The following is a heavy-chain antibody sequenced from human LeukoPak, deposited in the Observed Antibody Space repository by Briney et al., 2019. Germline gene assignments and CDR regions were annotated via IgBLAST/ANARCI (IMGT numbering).Heavy chain of an antibody. V-gene: IGHV3-30*04. CDR3: ARAGSHWHYVY. D-gene: IGHD3-10*01. Sequence: GGSLRLSCAASGFTFSNYAMHWVRQAPGKGLEWVAIISYDGSDKYYADSVKGRFTISRDNSKNSLYLQMNSLRAEDTAVYYCARAGSHWHYVYWGQGTVVTVSS. CDR1: GFTFSNYA. J-gene: IGHJ4*02. CDR2: ISYDGSDK.